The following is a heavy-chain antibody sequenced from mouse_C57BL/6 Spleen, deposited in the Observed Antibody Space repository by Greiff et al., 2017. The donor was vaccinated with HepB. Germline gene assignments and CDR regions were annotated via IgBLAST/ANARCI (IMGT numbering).Heavy chain of an antibody. CDR2: ISDGGSYT. J-gene: IGHJ4*01. D-gene: IGHD2-4*01. CDR3: ARDQDDYGGYAMDY. CDR1: GFTFSSYA. Sequence: EVQGVESGGGLVKPGGSLKLSCAASGFTFSSYAMSWVRQTPEKRLEWVATISDGGSYTYYPDNVKGRFTISRDNAKNNLYLQMSHLKSEDTAMYYCARDQDDYGGYAMDYWGQGTSVTVSS. V-gene: IGHV5-4*01.